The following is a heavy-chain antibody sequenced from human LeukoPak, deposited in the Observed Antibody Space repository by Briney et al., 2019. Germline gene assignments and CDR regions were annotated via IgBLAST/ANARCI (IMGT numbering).Heavy chain of an antibody. CDR3: AKGAGRSGSYRSDAFDI. V-gene: IGHV3-23*01. J-gene: IGHJ3*02. Sequence: GGSLRLSCAASGFTFSSYAMSWVRQAPGKGLEWVSAISGSGGSTYYADSVKGRFTISRDNSKNTLYLQMSSLGADDTAVYYCAKGAGRSGSYRSDAFDIWGQGTVVTVSS. CDR2: ISGSGGST. D-gene: IGHD3-10*01. CDR1: GFTFSSYA.